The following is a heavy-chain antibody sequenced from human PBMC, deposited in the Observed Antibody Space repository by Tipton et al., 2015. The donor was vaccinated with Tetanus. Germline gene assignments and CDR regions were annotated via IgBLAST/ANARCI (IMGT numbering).Heavy chain of an antibody. J-gene: IGHJ4*02. D-gene: IGHD2-21*02. CDR2: INHSGST. V-gene: IGHV4-34*01. CDR1: GGSFSGYY. CDR3: ARDLSCGGDCYSYFDY. Sequence: PSLTCAVYGGSFSGYYWSWIRQPPGKGLEWIGEINHSGSTNYNPSLKSRVTISVDTSKNQFSLKLSSVTAADTAVYYCARDLSCGGDCYSYFDYWGQGTLVTVSS.